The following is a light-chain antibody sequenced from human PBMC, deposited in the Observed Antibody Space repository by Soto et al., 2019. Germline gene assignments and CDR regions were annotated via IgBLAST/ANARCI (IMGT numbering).Light chain of an antibody. Sequence: DIQMTQSPSTLSAYVGDRVTITCRASQSISSWLAWYQQKPGKAPKLMIYDASSLESGVPSRFSGSGSGTEVTLTISSLQPDDFATYYFQQYNSYTWTFGQGTKVEIK. CDR1: QSISSW. V-gene: IGKV1-5*01. CDR3: QQYNSYTWT. CDR2: DAS. J-gene: IGKJ1*01.